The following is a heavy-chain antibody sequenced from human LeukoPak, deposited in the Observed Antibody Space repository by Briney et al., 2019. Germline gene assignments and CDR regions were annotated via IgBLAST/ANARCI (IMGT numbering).Heavy chain of an antibody. D-gene: IGHD2-15*01. CDR1: GFTFNNYA. CDR2: ISGSGDST. J-gene: IGHJ4*02. CDR3: VKGCSYTGCYTSEK. Sequence: PGGSLXXSCAASGFTFNNYAISWVRQAPGKGVEWVSNISGSGDSTHYADSVKGRFTIYRDNSKKKLYMQMNRLRDEDTAVYYCVKGCSYTGCYTSEKWGQGTLVTVSS. V-gene: IGHV3-23*01.